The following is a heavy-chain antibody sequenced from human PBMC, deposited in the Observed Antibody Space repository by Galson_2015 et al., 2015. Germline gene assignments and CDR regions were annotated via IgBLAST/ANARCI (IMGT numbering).Heavy chain of an antibody. J-gene: IGHJ4*02. V-gene: IGHV3-48*03. D-gene: IGHD3-22*01. CDR3: ARGDSSGYYFLNY. CDR2: ISSSGSTI. Sequence: SLRLSCAASGFTFSSYEMNWVRQAPGKGLEWVSYISSSGSTIYYADSVKGRFTISRDNAKNSLYLQMNSLRAEDTAVYYCARGDSSGYYFLNYWGQGTLVTVSS. CDR1: GFTFSSYE.